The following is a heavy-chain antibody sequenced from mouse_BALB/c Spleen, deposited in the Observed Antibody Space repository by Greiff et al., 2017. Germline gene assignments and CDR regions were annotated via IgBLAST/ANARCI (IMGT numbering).Heavy chain of an antibody. V-gene: IGHV5-4*02. D-gene: IGHD2-1*01. CDR1: GFTFSDYY. CDR2: ISDGGSYT. CDR3: ARGYGNYADY. Sequence: EVQLVESGGGLVKPGGSLKLSCAASGFTFSDYYMYWVRQTPEKRLEWVATISDGGSYTYYPDSVKGRFTISRDNAKNNLYLQMSSLKSEDTAMYYCARGYGNYADYWGQGTSVTVSS. J-gene: IGHJ4*01.